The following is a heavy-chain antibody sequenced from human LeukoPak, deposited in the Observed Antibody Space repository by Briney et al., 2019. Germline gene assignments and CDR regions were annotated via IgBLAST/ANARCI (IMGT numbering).Heavy chain of an antibody. J-gene: IGHJ4*02. CDR1: GGSVSSGGYY. D-gene: IGHD2-21*02. CDR2: IYYSGST. CDR3: ARSRWSAYCGGDCYTVYFDY. Sequence: SETLSLTCAVSGGSVSSGGYYWSWIRHHPGKGLEWIGYIYYSGSTYYNPSLASRISISVDTSENQFSLKLSSVTAADTAVYYCARSRWSAYCGGDCYTVYFDYWGQGALVTVSS. V-gene: IGHV4-31*11.